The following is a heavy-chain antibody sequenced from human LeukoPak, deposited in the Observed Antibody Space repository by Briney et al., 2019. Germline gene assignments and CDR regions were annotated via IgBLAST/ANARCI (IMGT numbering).Heavy chain of an antibody. J-gene: IGHJ6*03. V-gene: IGHV3-7*04. CDR3: ATDTAMVVYYYYMDV. CDR1: GFTFSSYW. D-gene: IGHD5-18*01. Sequence: PGGSLRLSCAASGFTFSSYWMSWVRQAPGKGLEWVANIKQDGSEKYYVDSVKGRFTISRDNAKNSLYLQMNSLRAEDTAAYYCATDTAMVVYYYYMDVWGKGTTVTVSS. CDR2: IKQDGSEK.